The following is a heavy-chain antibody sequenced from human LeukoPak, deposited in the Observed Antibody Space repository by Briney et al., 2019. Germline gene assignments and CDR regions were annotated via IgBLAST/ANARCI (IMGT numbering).Heavy chain of an antibody. D-gene: IGHD3-10*01. CDR3: ARDHYYGSGYMDV. V-gene: IGHV1-18*01. CDR1: GYTFTSYG. CDR2: ICAYNGTT. J-gene: IGHJ6*03. Sequence: GASVKVSCKASGYTFTSYGISWVRQAPGQGLEWMGWICAYNGTTNYAQKFQGRVTITADESTSTAYMELSRLRSEDTAVYYCARDHYYGSGYMDVWGKGTTVTISS.